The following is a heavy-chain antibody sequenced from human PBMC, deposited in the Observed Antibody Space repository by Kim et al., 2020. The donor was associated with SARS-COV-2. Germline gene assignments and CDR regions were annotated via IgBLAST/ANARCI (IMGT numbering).Heavy chain of an antibody. D-gene: IGHD2-15*01. J-gene: IGHJ4*02. CDR3: ARNSVVSRYFAY. Sequence: ASVKVSCKASGYTVTSYDINWVRQASGQGLEWMGWMNPNSGNTGSAQKFQGRVTMTRNTSTSTAYMELSSLRPEDTAVYYCARNSVVSRYFAYWGQGTLVTVSS. CDR2: MNPNSGNT. CDR1: GYTVTSYD. V-gene: IGHV1-8*01.